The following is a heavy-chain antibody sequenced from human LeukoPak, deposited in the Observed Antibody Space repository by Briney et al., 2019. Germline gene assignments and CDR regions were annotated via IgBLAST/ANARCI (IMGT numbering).Heavy chain of an antibody. CDR3: ARGKRGWPQNWFDP. CDR2: IYYSGST. V-gene: IGHV4-59*01. J-gene: IGHJ5*02. Sequence: SETLSLTCTVSGGSISSYYWSWIRQPPGKGLEWIGYIYYSGSTNYNPTPKSRVTISVDTSKNQFSLKLSSVTAADTAVYYCARGKRGWPQNWFDPWGQGTLVTVSS. D-gene: IGHD6-19*01. CDR1: GGSISSYY.